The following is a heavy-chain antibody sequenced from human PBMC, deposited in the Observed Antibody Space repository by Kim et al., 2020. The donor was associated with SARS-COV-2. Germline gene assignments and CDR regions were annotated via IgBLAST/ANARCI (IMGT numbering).Heavy chain of an antibody. D-gene: IGHD5-12*01. J-gene: IGHJ5*02. CDR2: INAGNGYT. CDR1: GYTFITYA. CDR3: ARTKVPGYNWFDP. Sequence: ASVKVSCRASGYTFITYAIHWVRQAPGQRLEWMGWINAGNGYTKNSQKFQDRVTISRDTSASTVYMELSSLRSEDTAVYYCARTKVPGYNWFDPWGQGTLVTVSS. V-gene: IGHV1-3*01.